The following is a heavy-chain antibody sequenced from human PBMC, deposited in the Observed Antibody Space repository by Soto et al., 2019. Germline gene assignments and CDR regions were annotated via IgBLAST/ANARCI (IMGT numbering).Heavy chain of an antibody. CDR1: GFTVSSNY. J-gene: IGHJ6*03. V-gene: IGHV3-66*01. CDR3: ARVLGCSGGSCSYYYYYVDV. CDR2: IYSGGST. D-gene: IGHD2-15*01. Sequence: GGSLRLSCAASGFTVSSNYMSWVRQAPGKGLEWVSVIYSGGSTYYADSVKGRFTISRDNSKNTLYLQMNSLRAEDTAVYYCARVLGCSGGSCSYYYYYVDVWGKGTTVTVSS.